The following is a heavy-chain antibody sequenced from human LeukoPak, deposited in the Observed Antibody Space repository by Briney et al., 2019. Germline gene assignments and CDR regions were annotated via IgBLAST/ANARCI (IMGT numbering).Heavy chain of an antibody. CDR1: GFTFSSYS. J-gene: IGHJ6*03. CDR2: ISSSSSYI. V-gene: IGHV3-21*05. CDR3: ARAPYQLLPGYYYYYMDV. Sequence: GGSLRLSCAASGFTFSSYSMNWVRQAPGKGLEWVSYISSSSSYIYYADSVKGRFTISRDNAKNSLYLQMNSLRAEDTVVYYCARAPYQLLPGYYYYYMDVWGKGTTVTVSS. D-gene: IGHD2-2*01.